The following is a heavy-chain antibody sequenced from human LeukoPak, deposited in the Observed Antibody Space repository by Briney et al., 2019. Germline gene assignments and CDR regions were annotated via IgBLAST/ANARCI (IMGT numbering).Heavy chain of an antibody. CDR3: ARDAHCGGDCYSFDY. CDR2: IYTSGST. J-gene: IGHJ4*02. V-gene: IGHV4-61*02. Sequence: SETLSLTCTVSGGSISSGSYYWSWIRQPAGKGREWIGRIYTSGSTNYNPSLKSRVTISVDTSKNQFSLKLSSVTAADTAVYYCARDAHCGGDCYSFDYWGQGTLVTVSS. CDR1: GGSISSGSYY. D-gene: IGHD2-21*02.